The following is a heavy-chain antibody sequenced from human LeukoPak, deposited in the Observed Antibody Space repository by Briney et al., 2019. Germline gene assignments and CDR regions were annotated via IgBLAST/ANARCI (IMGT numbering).Heavy chain of an antibody. Sequence: GGSLRLSCAASGFTFSSYGMHWVRQAPGKGLEWVAFIRYDGSNKYYADSVKGRFTISRDNSKNTLYLQMNSLRAEDTAVYYCAKDKYVVAASDYWGQGTLVTVSS. CDR3: AKDKYVVAASDY. CDR2: IRYDGSNK. D-gene: IGHD2-15*01. CDR1: GFTFSSYG. V-gene: IGHV3-30*02. J-gene: IGHJ4*02.